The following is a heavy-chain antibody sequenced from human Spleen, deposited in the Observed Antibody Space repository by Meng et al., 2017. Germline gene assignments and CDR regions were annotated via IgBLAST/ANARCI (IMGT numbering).Heavy chain of an antibody. CDR1: GCTFAAYW. J-gene: IGHJ4*02. V-gene: IGHV1-2*06. Sequence: GERLQLGPWGKRPGASGEASGNASGCTFAAYWIQWVRQAPGQGLEWMGRIDPKSDNTHYAQKFQGRVTMTRDTSISTAYMELSGLRSDDTAVYYCARDEDISAVGYLLGDFWGQGTLVTVSS. CDR3: ARDEDISAVGYLLGDF. D-gene: IGHD6-13*01. CDR2: IDPKSDNT.